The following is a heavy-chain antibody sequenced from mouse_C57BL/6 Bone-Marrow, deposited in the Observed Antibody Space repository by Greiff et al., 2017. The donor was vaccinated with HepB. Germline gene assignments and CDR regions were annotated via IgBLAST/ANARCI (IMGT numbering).Heavy chain of an antibody. CDR3: ARDYGSSYAMDY. D-gene: IGHD1-1*01. CDR1: GFTFSDYG. CDR2: ISNLAYSI. Sequence: EVKLVESGGGLVQPGGSLKLSCAASGFTFSDYGMAWVRQAPRKGPEWVAFISNLAYSIYYADTVTGRFTISRENAKNTLYLEMSSLRSEDTAMYYCARDYGSSYAMDYWGQGTSVTVSS. V-gene: IGHV5-15*01. J-gene: IGHJ4*01.